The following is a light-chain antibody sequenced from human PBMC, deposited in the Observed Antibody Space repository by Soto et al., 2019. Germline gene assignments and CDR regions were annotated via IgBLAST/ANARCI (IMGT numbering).Light chain of an antibody. Sequence: QSVLTQPASVSGSPGQSITISCTGTSSDVGGYNYVSWYQQHPGKAPKLMIYDVSDRPSGVSNRFSGSKSGNTASLTISRLQAEDEADYYCISYTSGFYVFGTGTKVTVL. CDR2: DVS. CDR3: ISYTSGFYV. J-gene: IGLJ1*01. V-gene: IGLV2-14*01. CDR1: SSDVGGYNY.